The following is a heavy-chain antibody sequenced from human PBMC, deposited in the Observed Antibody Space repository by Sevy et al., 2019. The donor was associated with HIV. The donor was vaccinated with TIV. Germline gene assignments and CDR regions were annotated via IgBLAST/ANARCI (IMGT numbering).Heavy chain of an antibody. V-gene: IGHV1-24*01. J-gene: IGHJ4*02. CDR3: ATTKDYYDSSGSPFDY. CDR1: GYTLSELS. Sequence: KVSCKVSGYTLSELSMHWVRQAPGKGLEWMGSFDPEDDETIYAQKFQGRVTMTEDTSTDTAYMELNNLRSEDTAVYYCATTKDYYDSSGSPFDYWGQGTLVTVSS. D-gene: IGHD3-22*01. CDR2: FDPEDDET.